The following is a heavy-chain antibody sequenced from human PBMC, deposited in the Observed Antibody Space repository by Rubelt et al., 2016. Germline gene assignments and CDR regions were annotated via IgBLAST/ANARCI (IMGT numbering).Heavy chain of an antibody. J-gene: IGHJ2*01. V-gene: IGHV1-3*01. D-gene: IGHD5-18*01. Sequence: QVQLVQSGAEVKKPGASVKVSCKASGYTFTSYAMHWVRQAPGQRLEWMGWINAGNGNTKYSQKFQGRVSITRDTSAGTAYMELSRLRSEDTAVYYCARSKDTAMVTDADWYFDLWGRGTLVTVSS. CDR2: INAGNGNT. CDR1: GYTFTSYA. CDR3: ARSKDTAMVTDADWYFDL.